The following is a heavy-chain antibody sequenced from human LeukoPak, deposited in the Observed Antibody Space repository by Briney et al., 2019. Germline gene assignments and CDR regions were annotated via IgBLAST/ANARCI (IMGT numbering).Heavy chain of an antibody. CDR3: ASLYNWNYYAFDI. D-gene: IGHD1-7*01. V-gene: IGHV4-34*01. CDR1: GGSFNDYY. Sequence: SETLSLTCAVYGGSFNDYYWNWIRQPPGKGLEWIGEINLRGSTTYNPSLKSRVTISLDESKNQFSLRLSSETAADTAVYYCASLYNWNYYAFDIWGQGTMVTVSS. CDR2: INLRGST. J-gene: IGHJ3*02.